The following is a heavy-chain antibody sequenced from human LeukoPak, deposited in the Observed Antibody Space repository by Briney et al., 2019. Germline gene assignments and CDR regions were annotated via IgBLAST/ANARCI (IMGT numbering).Heavy chain of an antibody. D-gene: IGHD3-9*01. CDR1: GYMFTSCR. V-gene: IGHV5-51*01. Sequence: PGESLKISCKGSGYMFTSCRLAWVRQMPGKGLELIGLIYPDDSDNTYTPSFQGQVTISVDKSISTAYLQWSSLKASDTAFYYCARQFDDVHPPFDYWGQGTLVTVSS. J-gene: IGHJ4*02. CDR3: ARQFDDVHPPFDY. CDR2: IYPDDSDN.